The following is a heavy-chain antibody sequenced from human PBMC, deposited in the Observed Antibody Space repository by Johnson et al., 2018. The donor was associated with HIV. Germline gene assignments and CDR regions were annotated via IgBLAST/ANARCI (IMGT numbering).Heavy chain of an antibody. D-gene: IGHD1-1*01. Sequence: MLLVESGGGVVQPGGSLRLSCAASGFTFSSYAMSWVRQAPGKGLEWVSVIYSGGSTYYADSVKGRFTISRDNSKNTLYLQMNSLIAEDTAVYYCARVLGTSDAFDIWGQGTMVTVSS. CDR3: ARVLGTSDAFDI. J-gene: IGHJ3*02. CDR1: GFTFSSYA. CDR2: IYSGGST. V-gene: IGHV3-66*01.